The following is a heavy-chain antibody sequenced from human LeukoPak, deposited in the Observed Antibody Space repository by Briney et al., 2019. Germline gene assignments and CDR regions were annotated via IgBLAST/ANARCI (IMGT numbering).Heavy chain of an antibody. CDR3: ARDDVVVPAKTAGYFDL. CDR1: GGSFSGYY. J-gene: IGHJ2*01. V-gene: IGHV4-34*01. D-gene: IGHD2-2*01. CDR2: INHSGST. Sequence: SETLSLTGAVYGGSFSGYYWSWIRQPPEKGLEWIGEINHSGSTNYNPSLKSRVTISVDTSKNQFSLKLSSVTAADTAVYYCARDDVVVPAKTAGYFDLWGRGTLVTVSS.